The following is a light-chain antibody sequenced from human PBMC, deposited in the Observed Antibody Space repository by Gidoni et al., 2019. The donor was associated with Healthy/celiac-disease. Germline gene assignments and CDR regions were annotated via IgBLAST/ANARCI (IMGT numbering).Light chain of an antibody. CDR3: QQSYSTPRT. CDR2: AAS. J-gene: IGKJ1*01. V-gene: IGKV1-39*01. CDR1: QSISSY. Sequence: DIQMTQSPSSLSPSVGDRVTITCRASQSISSYLNWYQQKPGKAPKLLIHAASSLQSGVPSRFSGSGSGTDFTLTISSLQSEDFAAYYCQQSYSTPRTFGQGTKVEIK.